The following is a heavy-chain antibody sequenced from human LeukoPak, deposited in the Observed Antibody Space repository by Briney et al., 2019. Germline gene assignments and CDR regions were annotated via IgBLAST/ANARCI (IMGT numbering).Heavy chain of an antibody. Sequence: ASVKVSCKASGYTFTGYYMHWVRQAPGQGLEWMGWINPNSGGTNYAQKFQGRVTMTRDTSISTAYMELSRLRSDDTAVYYCARLSGSIFGVVIRFDPWGQGTLVTVSS. CDR1: GYTFTGYY. CDR3: ARLSGSIFGVVIRFDP. CDR2: INPNSGGT. V-gene: IGHV1-2*02. J-gene: IGHJ5*02. D-gene: IGHD3-3*01.